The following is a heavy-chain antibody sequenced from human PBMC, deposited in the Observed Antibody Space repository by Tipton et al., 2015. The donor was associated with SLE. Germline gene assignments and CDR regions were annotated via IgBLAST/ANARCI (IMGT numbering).Heavy chain of an antibody. D-gene: IGHD6-19*01. CDR2: IYYSGST. Sequence: TLSLTCTVSGGSISSYYWSSIRQPPGKGLEWIGYIYYSGSTNYNPSLKSRVTISVDTSKNQFSLKLSSVTAADTAVYYCARGWWFDPWGQGTLVTVSS. CDR1: GGSISSYY. J-gene: IGHJ5*02. CDR3: ARGWWFDP. V-gene: IGHV4-59*07.